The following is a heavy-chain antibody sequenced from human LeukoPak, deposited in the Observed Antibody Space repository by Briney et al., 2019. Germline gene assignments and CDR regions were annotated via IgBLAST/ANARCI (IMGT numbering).Heavy chain of an antibody. V-gene: IGHV1-18*01. Sequence: ASVKVSCKASGYTFTSYGISWVRQAPGQGPEWMGWISAYNGNTNYAQKLQGRVTMTTDTSTSTAYMELRSLRSDDTAVYYCARASIAVAGLGHFQHWGQGTLVTVSS. CDR1: GYTFTSYG. CDR3: ARASIAVAGLGHFQH. CDR2: ISAYNGNT. D-gene: IGHD6-19*01. J-gene: IGHJ1*01.